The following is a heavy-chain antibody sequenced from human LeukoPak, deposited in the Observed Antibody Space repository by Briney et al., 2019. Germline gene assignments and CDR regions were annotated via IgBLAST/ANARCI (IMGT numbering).Heavy chain of an antibody. D-gene: IGHD1-26*01. Sequence: GASVKVSCKASGYTFTSHYMLWVRQAPGQGLEWMGIINPSGGSTTYAQKFQGRVTITADKSTSTAYMELSSLRSEDTAVYYCARDRIVGATAILDYWSQGTLVTVSS. CDR1: GYTFTSHY. J-gene: IGHJ4*02. CDR2: INPSGGST. V-gene: IGHV1-46*01. CDR3: ARDRIVGATAILDY.